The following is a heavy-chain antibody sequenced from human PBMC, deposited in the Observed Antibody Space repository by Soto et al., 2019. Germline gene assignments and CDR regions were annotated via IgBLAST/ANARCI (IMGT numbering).Heavy chain of an antibody. CDR2: IYQGGAS. V-gene: IGHV4-59*01. Sequence: SETLSLTCTVSGDSMTYSYWSWIRQPPGKGLEWIGYIYQGGASDYNPSLKSRATIFVDPSKNQFSLKLTSVTAADTAVYYCAGVKRDLIDCWGQGTLVTVSS. CDR3: AGVKRDLIDC. J-gene: IGHJ4*02. CDR1: GDSMTYSY.